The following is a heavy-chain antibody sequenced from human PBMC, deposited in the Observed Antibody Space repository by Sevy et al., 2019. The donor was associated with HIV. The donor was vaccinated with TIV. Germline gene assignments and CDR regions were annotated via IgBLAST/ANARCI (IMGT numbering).Heavy chain of an antibody. V-gene: IGHV1-24*01. CDR1: GSTLSQMA. D-gene: IGHD3-22*01. CDR2: FDPEDGET. CDR3: ATTKDYYESSGEPFDY. J-gene: IGHJ4*02. Sequence: ASVNVSCKVSGSTLSQMAMHWVRQAPGKGLEWMATFDPEDGETIYTQKLQGRVTMTEDTSRDTAYMELSNLRSEDTAVYYCATTKDYYESSGEPFDYWGQGTLVTVSS.